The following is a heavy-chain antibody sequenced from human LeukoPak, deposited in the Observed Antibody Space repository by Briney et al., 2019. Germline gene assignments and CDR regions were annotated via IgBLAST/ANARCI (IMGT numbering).Heavy chain of an antibody. Sequence: SQTLSLTSTVSGASISSSDYYWDWIRQPPLNGLECICSIYYSGRTYYTPSLESRVTISVHTPKNQFSLKLTSMTAADTAVYHCARQTYSSGEAEYFQHWGQGALVTVSS. CDR1: GASISSSDYY. J-gene: IGHJ1*01. CDR2: IYYSGRT. V-gene: IGHV4-39*01. D-gene: IGHD6-19*01. CDR3: ARQTYSSGEAEYFQH.